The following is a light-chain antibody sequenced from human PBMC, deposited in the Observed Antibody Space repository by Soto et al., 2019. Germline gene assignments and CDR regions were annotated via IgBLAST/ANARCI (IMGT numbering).Light chain of an antibody. CDR1: SSNIGSNY. J-gene: IGLJ1*01. CDR2: SDT. Sequence: QAVVTQSPSASGTPGQRVTISCSGSSSNIGSNYVYWYRQLPGTAPKLLIYSDTQRPSGVPDRFSGSKSGTSASLTISGLQAEDEAYYYCCSYAGSSYYVFGSGTKVTVL. V-gene: IGLV1-47*02. CDR3: CSYAGSSYYV.